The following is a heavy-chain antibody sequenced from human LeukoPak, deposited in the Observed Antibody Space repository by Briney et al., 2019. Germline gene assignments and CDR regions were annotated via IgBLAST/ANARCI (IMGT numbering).Heavy chain of an antibody. J-gene: IGHJ4*02. D-gene: IGHD6-13*01. CDR2: IIPIFGTA. Sequence: ASVKVSCKASGGTFSSYAISWVRQAPGQGLEWMGGIIPIFGTANCAQKFQGRVTITADKSTSTAYMELSSLRSEDTAVYYCARVSIAAAGTGYYFDYWGQGTLVTVSS. CDR1: GGTFSSYA. V-gene: IGHV1-69*06. CDR3: ARVSIAAAGTGYYFDY.